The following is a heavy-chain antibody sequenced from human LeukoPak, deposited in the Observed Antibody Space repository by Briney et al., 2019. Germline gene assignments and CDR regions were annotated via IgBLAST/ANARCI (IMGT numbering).Heavy chain of an antibody. CDR3: ARVVTGYSGYDFRGSGGNYFDY. D-gene: IGHD5-12*01. CDR1: GYTFTSYY. V-gene: IGHV1-46*01. CDR2: INPSGGST. J-gene: IGHJ4*02. Sequence: ASVEVSCKASGYTFTSYYMLWVRQAPGQGLEWMGIINPSGGSTSYAQKFQGRVTMTRDTSTSTVYMELSSLRSEDTAVYYCARVVTGYSGYDFRGSGGNYFDYWGQGTLVTVSS.